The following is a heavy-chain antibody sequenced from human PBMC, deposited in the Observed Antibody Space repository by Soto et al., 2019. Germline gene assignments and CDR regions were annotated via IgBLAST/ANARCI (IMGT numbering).Heavy chain of an antibody. Sequence: SETLSLTCTVSGGSISSGGYYWSWIRQHPGKGLEWIGYIYYSGSTYYNPYLKSRVTISVDTSKNQFSLKLSSVTAADTAVYYCARAFVRDGDYYCDYWGQGTLVTVSS. D-gene: IGHD7-27*01. CDR3: ARAFVRDGDYYCDY. CDR2: IYYSGST. CDR1: GGSISSGGYY. J-gene: IGHJ4*02. V-gene: IGHV4-31*03.